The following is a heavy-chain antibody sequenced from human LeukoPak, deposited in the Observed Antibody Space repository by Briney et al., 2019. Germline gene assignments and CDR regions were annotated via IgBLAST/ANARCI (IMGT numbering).Heavy chain of an antibody. CDR1: GFSFSSFG. J-gene: IGHJ6*03. D-gene: IGHD3-10*01. CDR3: AKAGRVTYYYGSGSPPDLYYYYYMDV. CDR2: IRYDGGNQ. V-gene: IGHV3-30*02. Sequence: GGSLRLSCAASGFSFSSFGMHCVRQAPGKGLDWVAYIRYDGGNQYYGESVKGRFTISRDNSRNTVYLQMNSLRAEDTAVYYCAKAGRVTYYYGSGSPPDLYYYYYMDVWGKGTTVTVSS.